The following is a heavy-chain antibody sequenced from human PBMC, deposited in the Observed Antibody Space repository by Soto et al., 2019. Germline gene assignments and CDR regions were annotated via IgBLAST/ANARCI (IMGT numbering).Heavy chain of an antibody. CDR1: GYSFTSYW. J-gene: IGHJ6*04. CDR2: IYPGDSDT. V-gene: IGHV5-51*01. D-gene: IGHD6-6*01. Sequence: PGDSLKISCKGSGYSFTSYWIGWVRQMPGKGLEWMGIIYPGDSDTRYSPSFQGQVTISTGKSISTAYLQWSSLKASDTAMYYCARQEGYSSSSGDYYYYYGMDVWGKGTTVTVSS. CDR3: ARQEGYSSSSGDYYYYYGMDV.